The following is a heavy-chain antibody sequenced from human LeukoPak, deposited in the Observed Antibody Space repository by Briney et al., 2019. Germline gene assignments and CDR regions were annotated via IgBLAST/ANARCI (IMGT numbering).Heavy chain of an antibody. J-gene: IGHJ2*01. CDR2: IYYSGST. Sequence: SETLSPTCTVSGGSISSYYWSWIRQPPGKGLEWIGYIYYSGSTNYNPSLKSRVTISVDTSKNQFSLKLSSVTAADTAVYYCAGVTAAADTKDPYFDLWGRGTLVTVSS. D-gene: IGHD6-13*01. CDR1: GGSISSYY. CDR3: AGVTAAADTKDPYFDL. V-gene: IGHV4-59*01.